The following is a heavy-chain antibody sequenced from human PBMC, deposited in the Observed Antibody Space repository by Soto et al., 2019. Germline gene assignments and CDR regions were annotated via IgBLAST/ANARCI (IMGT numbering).Heavy chain of an antibody. D-gene: IGHD3-3*01. CDR3: ARVPRSDFYSGPAGAFDI. V-gene: IGHV3-23*01. CDR2: ISGSGGNT. J-gene: IGHJ3*02. Sequence: GGSLRLSCAASGFTFSNDWMNWVRQAPVKGLEWVSAISGSGGNTYYADSVKGRFTISRDNSKNTLYLHMTILSAEDTAIYYCARVPRSDFYSGPAGAFDIWGQGTKVTVSS. CDR1: GFTFSNDW.